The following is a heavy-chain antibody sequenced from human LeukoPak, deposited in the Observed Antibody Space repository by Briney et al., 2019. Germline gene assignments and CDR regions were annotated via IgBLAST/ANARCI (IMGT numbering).Heavy chain of an antibody. V-gene: IGHV3-23*01. D-gene: IGHD3-10*01. J-gene: IGHJ4*02. CDR1: GFTFSNYA. Sequence: GGSLRLSCEASGFTFSNYAMSWVRQAPGKGLEWVSSIFGNGAGTHYADPVKGRFTISRDNSKSTLYLQMNGLGAEDTAVYYCAKDLISPRSVGSSEKVDYWGQGTLVIVSS. CDR3: AKDLISPRSVGSSEKVDY. CDR2: IFGNGAGT.